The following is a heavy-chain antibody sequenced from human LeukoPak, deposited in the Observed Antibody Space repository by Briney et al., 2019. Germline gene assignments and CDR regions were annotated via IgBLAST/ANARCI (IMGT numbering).Heavy chain of an antibody. CDR2: IYSGGST. D-gene: IGHD2-15*01. J-gene: IGHJ4*02. V-gene: IGHV3-53*01. Sequence: PGGSLRLSCAASGFTFSSYAMSWVRQAPGKGLEWVSVIYSGGSTYYADSVKGRFTISRDNSKNTLYLQMNSLRAEDTAVYYCARDNRLLGYFDYWGQGTLVTVSS. CDR1: GFTFSSYA. CDR3: ARDNRLLGYFDY.